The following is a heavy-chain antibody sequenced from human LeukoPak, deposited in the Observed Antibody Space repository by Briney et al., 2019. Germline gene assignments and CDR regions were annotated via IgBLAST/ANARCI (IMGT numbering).Heavy chain of an antibody. CDR1: GYSISSGSY. V-gene: IGHV4-38-2*02. J-gene: IGHJ3*02. D-gene: IGHD3-22*01. CDR3: VRVHVNSGYYFGDAFDI. Sequence: PSETLSLTCTVSGYSISSGSYWGWIRQPPGKGLEWIGNIYHSGSTYYNPSLKSRVTISVDTSKNQFSLKLSPVTAADTAVHYCVRVHVNSGYYFGDAFDIWGQGTMVTVSS. CDR2: IYHSGST.